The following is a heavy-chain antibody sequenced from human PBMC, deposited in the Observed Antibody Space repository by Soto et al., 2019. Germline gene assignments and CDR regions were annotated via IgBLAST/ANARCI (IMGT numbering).Heavy chain of an antibody. D-gene: IGHD1-7*01. CDR3: AKIHFSSYNWNSGASGY. V-gene: IGHV3-23*01. CDR2: ISGSGGST. Sequence: GGSLRLSCAASGFTFSSYAMSWVRQAPGKGLEWVSAISGSGGSTYYADSVKGRFTISRDNSKNTLYLQMNSLRAEDTAVYYCAKIHFSSYNWNSGASGYWGQGTLVTVSS. CDR1: GFTFSSYA. J-gene: IGHJ4*02.